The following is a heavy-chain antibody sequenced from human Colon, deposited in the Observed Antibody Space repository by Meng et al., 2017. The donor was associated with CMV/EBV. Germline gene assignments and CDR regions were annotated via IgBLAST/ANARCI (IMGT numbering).Heavy chain of an antibody. Sequence: GGSLRLSCAASGFTFSSYSMNWVRQAPGKGLEWVSYISSSSSSMYYADSVQGRFTISRDNAKNSLYLEMNSLRAEDTAVYYCARESQGLVPTTYFDYWGQGTLVTVSS. CDR3: ARESQGLVPTTYFDY. CDR1: GFTFSSYS. J-gene: IGHJ4*02. V-gene: IGHV3-48*04. CDR2: ISSSSSSM. D-gene: IGHD6-19*01.